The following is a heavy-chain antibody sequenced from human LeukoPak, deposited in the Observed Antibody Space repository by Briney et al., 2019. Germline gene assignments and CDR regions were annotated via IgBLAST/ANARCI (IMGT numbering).Heavy chain of an antibody. J-gene: IGHJ6*02. CDR1: GFTFSSYA. CDR3: ASQWFCGSLTCKDYYYKGMDV. Sequence: GGSLRLSCAASGFTFSSYAMSWVRQAPGKGLEWVSAISGSGGSTYYADSVKGRFTISRDNARNTLYLQMNSLSPEDTAAYYCASQWFCGSLTCKDYYYKGMDVWGQGTTVIVSS. V-gene: IGHV3-23*01. D-gene: IGHD2-2*01. CDR2: ISGSGGST.